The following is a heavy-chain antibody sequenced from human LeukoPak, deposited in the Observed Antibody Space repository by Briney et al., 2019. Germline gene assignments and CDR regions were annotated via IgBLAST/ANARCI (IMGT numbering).Heavy chain of an antibody. CDR3: ARGSAAAGTYWFDP. CDR1: GFTFSSYW. Sequence: PGGSLRLSCAASGFTFSSYWMSWVRQAPGKGLEWVANIKQDGSEKYYVDSVKGRFTISRDNAKNSLYLQMNSLRAVDTAVYYCARGSAAAGTYWFDPWGQGTLVTVSS. D-gene: IGHD6-13*01. V-gene: IGHV3-7*01. J-gene: IGHJ5*02. CDR2: IKQDGSEK.